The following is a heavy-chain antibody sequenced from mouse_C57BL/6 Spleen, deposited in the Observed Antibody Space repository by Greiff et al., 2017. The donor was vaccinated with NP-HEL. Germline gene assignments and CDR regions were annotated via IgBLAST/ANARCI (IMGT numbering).Heavy chain of an antibody. CDR2: ILPGSGST. CDR1: GYTFTGYW. D-gene: IGHD1-1*01. Sequence: QVQLQQSGAELMKPGASVKLSCKATGYTFTGYWIEWVKQRPGHGLEWIGEILPGSGSTNYNEKFKGKATFTADTSSNTAYMQLSSLTTEDSAIYYCARNPSITTVVAPDFDYWGQGTTLTVSS. CDR3: ARNPSITTVVAPDFDY. V-gene: IGHV1-9*01. J-gene: IGHJ2*01.